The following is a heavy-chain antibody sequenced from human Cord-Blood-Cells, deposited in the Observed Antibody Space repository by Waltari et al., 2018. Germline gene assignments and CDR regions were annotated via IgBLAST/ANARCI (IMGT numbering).Heavy chain of an antibody. CDR1: GFTFSSYG. V-gene: IGHV3-30*03. CDR2: ISYDGSNK. CDR3: AGAENYLYFDL. J-gene: IGHJ2*01. Sequence: QVQLVESGGGVVKPGRSLRLSCAASGFTFSSYGMHWVRQAPGKGLECVAVISYDGSNKYYADSVKGRFTIARDNSKNTLYLQMNSLRAEDTAVYYCAGAENYLYFDLWGRGTLVTVAS.